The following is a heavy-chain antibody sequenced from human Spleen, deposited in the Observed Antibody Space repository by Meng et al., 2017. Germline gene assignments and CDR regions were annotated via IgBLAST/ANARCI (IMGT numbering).Heavy chain of an antibody. CDR1: GGSINSGDYY. CDR2: IYYSGST. Sequence: QVELQESGPGLVTPSPTLSLTCTVSGGSINSGDYYWSWIRQHPGKGLEWIGYIYYSGSTYYNPSLKSLVTISVDPSKNQFSLMVSSVTAADTAVYYCASSGWYRGPNYFDYWGQGTLVTVSS. D-gene: IGHD6-19*01. CDR3: ASSGWYRGPNYFDY. V-gene: IGHV4-31*01. J-gene: IGHJ4*01.